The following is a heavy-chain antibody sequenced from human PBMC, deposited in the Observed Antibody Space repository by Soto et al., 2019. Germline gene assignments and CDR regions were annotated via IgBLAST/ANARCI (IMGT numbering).Heavy chain of an antibody. Sequence: QITLKESGPTVVKPTETLTLTCTFSGFSLTTSGVGVGWVRQSPGKAPEWLALIYWDDDKRYSTSLNSRLIITQATSKNQVVLTMANVDPADTATYYCAHRVLRTVFGLVTTTAIYFDFWGPGTPVVVSS. CDR1: GFSLTTSGVG. V-gene: IGHV2-5*02. CDR2: IYWDDDK. J-gene: IGHJ4*02. D-gene: IGHD3-3*01. CDR3: AHRVLRTVFGLVTTTAIYFDF.